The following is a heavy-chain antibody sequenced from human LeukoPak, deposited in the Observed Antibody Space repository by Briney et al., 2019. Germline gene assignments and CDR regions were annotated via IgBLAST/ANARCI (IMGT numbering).Heavy chain of an antibody. Sequence: GASVKVSCKASGYTFTGYGISWVRQAPGQGLEWMGWISAYNGNTNYAQKLQGRVTMTTDTSTSTAYMELRSLRSDDTAVYYCARSGLYYYDSSGWVPFDYWGQGTLVTVSS. CDR1: GYTFTGYG. CDR2: ISAYNGNT. CDR3: ARSGLYYYDSSGWVPFDY. J-gene: IGHJ4*02. V-gene: IGHV1-18*01. D-gene: IGHD3-22*01.